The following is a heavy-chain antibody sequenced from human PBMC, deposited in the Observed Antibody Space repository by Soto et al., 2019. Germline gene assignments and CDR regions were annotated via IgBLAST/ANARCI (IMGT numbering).Heavy chain of an antibody. J-gene: IGHJ4*02. CDR2: IYYSGST. D-gene: IGHD3-22*01. CDR3: ARIPYYDSSGYPLDY. Sequence: SETLSLTCTVSGGSISSYYWSWIRQLPGKGLEWIGYIYYSGSTNYNPSLKSRVTISVDTSKNQFSLKLSSVTAADTAVYYCARIPYYDSSGYPLDYWGQGTLVTVSS. CDR1: GGSISSYY. V-gene: IGHV4-59*01.